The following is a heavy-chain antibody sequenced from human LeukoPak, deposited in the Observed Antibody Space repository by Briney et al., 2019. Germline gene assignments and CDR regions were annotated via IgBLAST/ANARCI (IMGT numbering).Heavy chain of an antibody. V-gene: IGHV3-48*03. Sequence: PGGSLRLSCAASGFTFSSYEMNWVRQAPGKGLEWVSYISSSGSTIYYADSVKGRFTISRDNAKNSLHLQMNSLRAEDTAVYYCARLVYSGSYFDYWGQGTLVTVSS. J-gene: IGHJ4*02. CDR3: ARLVYSGSYFDY. D-gene: IGHD1-26*01. CDR2: ISSSGSTI. CDR1: GFTFSSYE.